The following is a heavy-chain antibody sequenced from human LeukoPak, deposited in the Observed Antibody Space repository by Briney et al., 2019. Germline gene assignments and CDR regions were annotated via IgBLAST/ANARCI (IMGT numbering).Heavy chain of an antibody. D-gene: IGHD4-17*01. CDR1: GFTFISYW. J-gene: IGHJ4*02. Sequence: HPGGSLRLSCAASGFTFISYWMSWVRQAPGKGLEWVAHIKEDGSENYYVDSVKGRFTISRDNAKNSLYLQMNSLRAEDTAVYFCATTLTVTTGFYWGQGTLVTVSS. CDR3: ATTLTVTTGFY. CDR2: IKEDGSEN. V-gene: IGHV3-7*01.